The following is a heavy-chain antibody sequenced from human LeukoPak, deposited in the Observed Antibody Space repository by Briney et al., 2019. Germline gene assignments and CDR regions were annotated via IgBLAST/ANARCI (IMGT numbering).Heavy chain of an antibody. J-gene: IGHJ6*03. CDR1: GFTFSSYW. CDR2: IKQDGSEK. V-gene: IGHV3-7*01. D-gene: IGHD2-2*01. Sequence: PGGSLRLSCAASGFTFSSYWMSWVRQAPGKGLEWVANIKQDGSEKYYVDSVKGRFTISRDNAKNSLYLQMNSLRAEDTAVYYCARVSREWCSSTSCPYYYYYYMDVWGKGTTVTISS. CDR3: ARVSREWCSSTSCPYYYYYYMDV.